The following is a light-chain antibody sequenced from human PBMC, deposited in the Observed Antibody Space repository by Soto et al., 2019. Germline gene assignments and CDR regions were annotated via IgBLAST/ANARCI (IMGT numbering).Light chain of an antibody. Sequence: DIQMTQSPSTLSASVGDRVTITCRARQNIDRYMAWYQQKPGRAPSFIIYDASTLERGVPSRFSGSESGTEFTLILSNLQPDDFATYYCQQFKDYVWTFGQATKG. CDR1: QNIDRY. CDR3: QQFKDYVWT. CDR2: DAS. J-gene: IGKJ1*01. V-gene: IGKV1-5*01.